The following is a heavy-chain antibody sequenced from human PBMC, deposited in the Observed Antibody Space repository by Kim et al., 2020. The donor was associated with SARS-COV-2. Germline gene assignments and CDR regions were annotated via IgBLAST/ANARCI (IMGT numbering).Heavy chain of an antibody. J-gene: IGHJ5*02. D-gene: IGHD3-9*01. CDR3: ARRRLYYDILTGYYNDKGNWFDP. V-gene: IGHV4-39*01. CDR2: IYYSGST. CDR1: GGSISSSSYY. Sequence: SETLSLTCTVSGGSISSSSYYWGWIRQPPGMGLEWIGSIYYSGSTYYNPSLKSRVTISVDTSKNQFSLKLSSVTAADTAVYYCARRRLYYDILTGYYNDKGNWFDPWGQGTLVTVSS.